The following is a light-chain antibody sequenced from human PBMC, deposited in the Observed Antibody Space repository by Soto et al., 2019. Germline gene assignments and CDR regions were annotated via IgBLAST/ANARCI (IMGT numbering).Light chain of an antibody. Sequence: EIVLTQSPGTLSLSPGERATLSCRASQSVSSGLAWYQQKPGQTPRLLIYAASTRATGIPARFSGSGSGTEFTLTISSLQSEDFAVYYCQQYNNWPLTFGGGTKVEIK. J-gene: IGKJ4*01. CDR2: AAS. CDR3: QQYNNWPLT. V-gene: IGKV3-15*01. CDR1: QSVSSG.